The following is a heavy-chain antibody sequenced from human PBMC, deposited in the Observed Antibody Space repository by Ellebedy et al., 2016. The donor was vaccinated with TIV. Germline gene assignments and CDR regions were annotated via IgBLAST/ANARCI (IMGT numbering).Heavy chain of an antibody. CDR2: ISSGGGST. Sequence: GGSLRLSCAASGFPFSSYAMSWVRQAPGKGLEWVSGISSGGGSTYYADSVKGRFTISRDNSKNTLYLQMNSLRDEDTAVYYCAKDISTGTVTTLEFFQHWGQGTLVTVSS. CDR3: AKDISTGTVTTLEFFQH. J-gene: IGHJ1*01. D-gene: IGHD4-17*01. V-gene: IGHV3-23*01. CDR1: GFPFSSYA.